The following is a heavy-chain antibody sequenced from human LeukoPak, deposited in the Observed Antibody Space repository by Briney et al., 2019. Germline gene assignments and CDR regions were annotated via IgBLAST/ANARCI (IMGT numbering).Heavy chain of an antibody. CDR2: ISSSSSYI. Sequence: RGSLRLSCAASGFTFSSYSMNWVRQAPGKGLEWVSSISSSSSYIYYADSVKGRFTISRDNAKNSLYLQMNSLRAEDTAVYYCARGSGGSCWYSYFDYWGQGTLATVSS. J-gene: IGHJ4*02. CDR1: GFTFSSYS. V-gene: IGHV3-21*01. CDR3: ARGSGGSCWYSYFDY. D-gene: IGHD6-19*01.